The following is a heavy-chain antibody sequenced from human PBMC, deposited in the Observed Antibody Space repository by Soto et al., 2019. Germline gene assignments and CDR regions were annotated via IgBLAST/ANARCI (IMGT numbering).Heavy chain of an antibody. CDR2: ISARGGSS. CDR1: GFSFSSYA. Sequence: EVQLLESGGGLVQPGGSLRLSCVASGFSFSSYAMVWVRQAPGKGLEWVSVISARGGSSYFADTVKGRFTISRDNSKNLLSLEMNSVRAEDTVIYFFAKGSIEYRASVDNWGQGTLVLVSS. J-gene: IGHJ4*02. CDR3: AKGSIEYRASVDN. V-gene: IGHV3-23*01. D-gene: IGHD5-12*01.